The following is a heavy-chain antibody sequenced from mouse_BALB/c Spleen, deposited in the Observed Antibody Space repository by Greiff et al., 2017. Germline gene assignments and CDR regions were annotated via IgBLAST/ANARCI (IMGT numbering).Heavy chain of an antibody. CDR2: IWAGGST. D-gene: IGHD1-1*01. CDR3: ARGRGSREYYAMDD. V-gene: IGHV2-9*02. J-gene: IGHJ4*01. CDR1: GFSLTSYG. Sequence: QVQLKESGPGLVAPSQSLSITCTVSGFSLTSYGVHWVRQPPGKGLEWLGVIWAGGSTNYNSALMSRLSISKDNSKSQVFLKMNSLQTDDTAMYYCARGRGSREYYAMDDWGEGTAVTVAA.